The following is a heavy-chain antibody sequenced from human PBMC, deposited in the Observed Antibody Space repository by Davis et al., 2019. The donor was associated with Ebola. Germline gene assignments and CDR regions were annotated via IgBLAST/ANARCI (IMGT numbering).Heavy chain of an antibody. V-gene: IGHV1-18*01. D-gene: IGHD5-24*01. Sequence: ASVKVSCKASGYTFTSYGISWVRQAPGQGLEWMGWISAYNGNTNYAQKLRGRVTMTTDTSTSTAYMELRSLRSYDTAVYYCARELGGMATILGAFDIWGQGTMVTVSS. CDR3: ARELGGMATILGAFDI. CDR2: ISAYNGNT. CDR1: GYTFTSYG. J-gene: IGHJ3*02.